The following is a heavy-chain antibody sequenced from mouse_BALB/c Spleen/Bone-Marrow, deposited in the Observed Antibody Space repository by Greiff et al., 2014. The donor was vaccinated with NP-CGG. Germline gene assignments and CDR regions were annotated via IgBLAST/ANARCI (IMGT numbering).Heavy chain of an antibody. V-gene: IGHV2-4-1*01. D-gene: IGHD2-4*01. CDR1: GFSLTSYG. Sequence: QVQLKESGPGLVQPSQSPSITCTVSGFSLTSYGVHWVRQSPGKGLEWLGVIWSGGSTDYNAAFISRLSISKDNSKSQVFFKMNSLQADDTAIYYCARNKNDYDGTLAYWGQGTLVTVSA. CDR3: ARNKNDYDGTLAY. CDR2: IWSGGST. J-gene: IGHJ3*01.